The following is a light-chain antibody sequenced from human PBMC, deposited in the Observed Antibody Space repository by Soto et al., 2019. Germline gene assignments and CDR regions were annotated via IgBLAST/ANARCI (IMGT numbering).Light chain of an antibody. V-gene: IGKV3-11*01. CDR1: LSVFTY. CDR3: QQRSNWPRT. J-gene: IGKJ1*01. CDR2: DAS. Sequence: EIVLTQSPATLSLSPGERATLPCRASLSVFTYLAWYQQKPGQAPRLLIYDASNRATGVPPRFSGTGSGTDFTLTISSLEPEDSAVYYCQQRSNWPRTFGQGTKVDIK.